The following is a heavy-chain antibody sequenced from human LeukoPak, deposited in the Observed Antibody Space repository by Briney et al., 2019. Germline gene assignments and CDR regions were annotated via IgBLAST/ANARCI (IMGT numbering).Heavy chain of an antibody. CDR2: ISHSGST. CDR3: ARSSSYLRFDY. Sequence: SENLSLTCTVSGYSISSGYYWGWIRQPPGKGLEWIGGISHSGSTYYNPSLKSRVATSVDTSKNQFSLKLSSVTAADTAVYYCARSSSYLRFDYWGQGTLVTVSS. D-gene: IGHD6-13*01. J-gene: IGHJ4*02. CDR1: GYSISSGYY. V-gene: IGHV4-38-2*02.